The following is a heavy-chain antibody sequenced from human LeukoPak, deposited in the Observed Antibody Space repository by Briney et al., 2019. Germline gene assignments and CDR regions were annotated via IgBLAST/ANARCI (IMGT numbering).Heavy chain of an antibody. CDR1: GGTFSSYA. V-gene: IGHV1-69*04. D-gene: IGHD3-10*01. CDR2: IIPILGIA. J-gene: IGHJ4*02. Sequence: ASVKVSCKASGGTFSSYAISWVRQAPGQGLEWMGRIIPILGIANYAQKFQGRVTITADKSTSTAYMELSSLRSEDTAVYYCARDSIIKVTMVRGDMLYYFDYWGQGTLVTVSS. CDR3: ARDSIIKVTMVRGDMLYYFDY.